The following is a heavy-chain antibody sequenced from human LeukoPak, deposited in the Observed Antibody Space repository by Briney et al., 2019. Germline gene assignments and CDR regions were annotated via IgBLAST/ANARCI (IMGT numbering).Heavy chain of an antibody. Sequence: PGGSLRLSCAASGFTFSSYSMNWVRQAPGKGLEWVSSISSSSSYIYYADSVKGRFTISRDNAKNSLYLQMNSLRAEDTAVYYCAGAVTNYYGMDVWGQGTTVTVSS. V-gene: IGHV3-21*01. CDR3: AGAVTNYYGMDV. CDR2: ISSSSSYI. CDR1: GFTFSSYS. J-gene: IGHJ6*02. D-gene: IGHD2-21*02.